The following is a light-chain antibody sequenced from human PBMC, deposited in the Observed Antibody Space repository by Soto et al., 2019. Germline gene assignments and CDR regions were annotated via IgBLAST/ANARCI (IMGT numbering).Light chain of an antibody. V-gene: IGKV3-20*01. CDR3: QQYGGSIPYT. J-gene: IGKJ2*01. CDR1: QSVSSSY. CDR2: AAS. Sequence: EIVLTQSPGILSLSPGDTATLSCRASQSVSSSYLAWYQLRPGQAPRLVIFAASRRAAGIPERFSGGGSETDFALTISSLEPEDFAVYYCQQYGGSIPYTFGQGTKLEIK.